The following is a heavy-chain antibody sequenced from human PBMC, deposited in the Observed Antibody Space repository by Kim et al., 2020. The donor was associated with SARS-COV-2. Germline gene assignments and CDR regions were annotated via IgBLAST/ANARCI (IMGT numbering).Heavy chain of an antibody. CDR1: GYTFTGYY. Sequence: ASVKVSCKASGYTFTGYYMHWVRQAPGQGLEWMGWINPNSGGTNYAQKFQGWVTMTRDTSISTAYMELSRLRSDDTAVYYCARAEITMVRGVINYYYYYGMDVWGQGTTVTVSS. D-gene: IGHD3-10*01. CDR2: INPNSGGT. J-gene: IGHJ6*02. V-gene: IGHV1-2*04. CDR3: ARAEITMVRGVINYYYYYGMDV.